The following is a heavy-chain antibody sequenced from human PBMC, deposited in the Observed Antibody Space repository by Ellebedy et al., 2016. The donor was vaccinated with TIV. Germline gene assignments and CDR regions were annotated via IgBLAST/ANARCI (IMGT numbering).Heavy chain of an antibody. CDR3: ARDKVVTAISGEDLPNYYYYGMDV. D-gene: IGHD2-21*02. V-gene: IGHV4-59*01. J-gene: IGHJ6*02. CDR1: GGSISSYY. Sequence: MPSETLSLTCTVSGGSISSYYWSWIRQPAGKGLEWIGYIYYSGSTNYNPSLKSRVTISVDTSKNQFSLKLSSVTAADTAVYYCARDKVVTAISGEDLPNYYYYGMDVWGQGTTVTVSS. CDR2: IYYSGST.